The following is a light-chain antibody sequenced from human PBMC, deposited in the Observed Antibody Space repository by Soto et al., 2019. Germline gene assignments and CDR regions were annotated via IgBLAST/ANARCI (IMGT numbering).Light chain of an antibody. Sequence: DLQMTQSPSSLSASVGNRVTITFRASQGISNYLAWYQQKPGEVPKLLIFAASTLQSGVPSRFSGSGSGTDFTLTISSLQPEDVATYYCQNYKSAPQTFGQGTRLEI. J-gene: IGKJ5*01. CDR2: AAS. V-gene: IGKV1-27*01. CDR1: QGISNY. CDR3: QNYKSAPQT.